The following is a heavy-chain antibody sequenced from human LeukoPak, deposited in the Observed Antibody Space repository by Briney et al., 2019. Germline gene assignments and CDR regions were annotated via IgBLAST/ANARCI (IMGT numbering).Heavy chain of an antibody. J-gene: IGHJ4*02. CDR1: GFTFSSYA. D-gene: IGHD3-9*01. CDR3: AREREILIGHYDY. CDR2: ISTNGGTT. Sequence: GGSLRLSCAASGFTFSSYAMHWVRQAPGKGLEYVSAISTNGGTTYYADSVKGRFTISRDNSKNTLYLQMGSLRVEDMAVYYCAREREILIGHYDYWGQGTLVTVSS. V-gene: IGHV3-64*02.